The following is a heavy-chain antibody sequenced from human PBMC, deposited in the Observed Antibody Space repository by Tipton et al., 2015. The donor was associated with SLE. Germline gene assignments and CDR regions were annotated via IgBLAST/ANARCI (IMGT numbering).Heavy chain of an antibody. V-gene: IGHV4-59*01. J-gene: IGHJ3*02. CDR3: ARDNFTGRAFDI. D-gene: IGHD1-14*01. Sequence: TLSLTCTVSGGSISSYYWSWIRQPPGKGLEWIGYIYYSGSTNYNPSLKSRVTISVDTSKNQFSLKLSSVTAADTAVYYCARDNFTGRAFDIWGQGTMVTVSS. CDR1: GGSISSYY. CDR2: IYYSGST.